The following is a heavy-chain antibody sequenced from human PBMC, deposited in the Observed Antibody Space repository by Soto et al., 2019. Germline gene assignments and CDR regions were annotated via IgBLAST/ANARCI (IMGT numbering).Heavy chain of an antibody. CDR1: GGSISNSNW. CDR2: IFHSGST. V-gene: IGHV4-4*02. CDR3: AHRPIVGAAI. J-gene: IGHJ4*02. Sequence: QVQLQESGPGLVKPSGTLSLTCAFFGGSISNSNWWTWVRQPPGKGLDWIGEIFHSGSTNYNSSLMGRVTISVDKANNQFSLTLSSVTAADTAVYYCAHRPIVGAAIWGQGTLVTVSS. D-gene: IGHD1-26*01.